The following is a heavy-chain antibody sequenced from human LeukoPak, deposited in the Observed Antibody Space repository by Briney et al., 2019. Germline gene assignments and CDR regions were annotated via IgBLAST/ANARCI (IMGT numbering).Heavy chain of an antibody. CDR1: GGSISSYY. Sequence: SETLSLTCTVSGGSISSYYWSWIRQPAGKGLEWIGRIYTSGSTNYNPSLKSRVTMSVDTSKNQFSLKLSSVTAADTAVYYCAGAYCSSTSCYMGDYYYYMDVWGKGTTVTVSS. CDR2: IYTSGST. V-gene: IGHV4-4*07. D-gene: IGHD2-2*02. J-gene: IGHJ6*03. CDR3: AGAYCSSTSCYMGDYYYYMDV.